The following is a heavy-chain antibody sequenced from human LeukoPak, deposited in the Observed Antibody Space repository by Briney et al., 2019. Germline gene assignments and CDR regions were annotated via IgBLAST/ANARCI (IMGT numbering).Heavy chain of an antibody. V-gene: IGHV6-1*01. Sequence: SQTLSLTCAISGDSVSSISVAWNWIRQSPSRGLEWLGRTYYRSKWNNEYAESVRSRITINPDTSKNQFSLQLDSVTPEDTAVYYCARERYYFDYWGQGTLVTVSS. CDR2: TYYRSKWNN. CDR3: ARERYYFDY. J-gene: IGHJ4*02. CDR1: GDSVSSISVA.